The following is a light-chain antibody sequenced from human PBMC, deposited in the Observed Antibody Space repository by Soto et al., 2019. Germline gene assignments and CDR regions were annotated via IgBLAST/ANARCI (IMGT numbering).Light chain of an antibody. J-gene: IGKJ1*01. Sequence: DILMTQSPSTLSASVGDRVTITCRASQSISSWLAWYQQKPGKAPQLLIYKASTLESGVPSRFSGSGSGTEFALTSSSLRPVDFAAYYCKQYNSYWTFGQGTKVEVK. V-gene: IGKV1-5*03. CDR1: QSISSW. CDR2: KAS. CDR3: KQYNSYWT.